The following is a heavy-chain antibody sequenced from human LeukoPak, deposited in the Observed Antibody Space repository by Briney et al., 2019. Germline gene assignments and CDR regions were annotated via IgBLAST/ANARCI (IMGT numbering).Heavy chain of an antibody. J-gene: IGHJ4*02. CDR3: ARDARGGQLLADY. CDR2: IWYDGSNK. CDR1: GFTFSSYG. Sequence: GRSLRLSCAASGFTFSSYGMHWVRQAPGKGLEWLGVIWYDGSNKYYADSVKGRFTISRDNSKNTLYLQMHSMRAEDTAVYYCARDARGGQLLADYWGQGTLVTVSS. D-gene: IGHD3-10*01. V-gene: IGHV3-33*01.